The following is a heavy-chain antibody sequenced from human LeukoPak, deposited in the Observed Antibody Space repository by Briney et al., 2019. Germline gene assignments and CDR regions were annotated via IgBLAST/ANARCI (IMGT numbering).Heavy chain of an antibody. CDR1: GYSISGGYY. J-gene: IGHJ4*02. CDR3: ASCDYGGNWDY. D-gene: IGHD4-23*01. CDR2: IFHSGST. Sequence: SETLSLTCTVSGYSISGGYYWGWVRQPPGKGLEWIGSIFHSGSTYYNPSLKSRVTISVDTSKNQFSLKLNSVIAADTAVYYCASCDYGGNWDYWGQGTLVTVSS. V-gene: IGHV4-38-2*02.